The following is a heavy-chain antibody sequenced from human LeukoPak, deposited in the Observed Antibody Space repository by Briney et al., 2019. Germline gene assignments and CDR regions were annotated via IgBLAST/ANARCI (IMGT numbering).Heavy chain of an antibody. CDR2: ISYDGSNK. CDR1: GFTFSSYG. CDR3: ARGPRVWGSYRPLDY. Sequence: GGSLRLSCAASGFTFSSYGMHWVRQAPGKGLEWVAVISYDGSNKYYADSVKGRFTISRDNSKNTLYLQMNSLRAEDTAVYYCARGPRVWGSYRPLDYWGQGTLVTVSS. D-gene: IGHD3-16*02. J-gene: IGHJ4*02. V-gene: IGHV3-30*03.